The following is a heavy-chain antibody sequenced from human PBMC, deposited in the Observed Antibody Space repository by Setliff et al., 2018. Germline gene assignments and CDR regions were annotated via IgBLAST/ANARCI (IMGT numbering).Heavy chain of an antibody. CDR1: GFTFRDYS. CDR3: AKDRVPDGIWEFDS. CDR2: IVKSSDV. J-gene: IGHJ4*02. D-gene: IGHD1-20*01. V-gene: IGHV3-53*01. Sequence: PGGSLRLSCATSGFTFRDYSLVWVRQAPGKGLEWVSGIVKSSDVVYADSVKGRFIMSRDNYRNTISLQINDLRVEDTATYYCAKDRVPDGIWEFDSWGQGLLVTVSS.